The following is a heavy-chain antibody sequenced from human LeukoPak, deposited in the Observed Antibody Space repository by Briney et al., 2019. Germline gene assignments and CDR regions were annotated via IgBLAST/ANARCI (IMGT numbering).Heavy chain of an antibody. Sequence: ASVKVSCKSSGYTFSSCDINWGRQATGQGLEWMGWMNPNSGNTGYGQSFQGRITMTRDISIGTAYMELSNLTSEDTAIYYCTRGYSGLSDNWGQGTLVTVSA. CDR3: TRGYSGLSDN. D-gene: IGHD6-19*01. CDR1: GYTFSSCD. V-gene: IGHV1-8*01. J-gene: IGHJ4*02. CDR2: MNPNSGNT.